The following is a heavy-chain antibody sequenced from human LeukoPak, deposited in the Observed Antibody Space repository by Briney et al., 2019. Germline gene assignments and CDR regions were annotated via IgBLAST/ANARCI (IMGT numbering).Heavy chain of an antibody. D-gene: IGHD4-11*01. J-gene: IGHJ4*02. Sequence: GGSLRLSCAASGFTFSTYAINWVRQAPGKGLEWVSAISGRGETRFYADSVKGRFTISRDNSKNTLYLQMNSLRVEDTAVYFCAKTDYSTGPYDFWGQGTLVTVSS. CDR3: AKTDYSTGPYDF. CDR2: ISGRGETR. CDR1: GFTFSTYA. V-gene: IGHV3-23*01.